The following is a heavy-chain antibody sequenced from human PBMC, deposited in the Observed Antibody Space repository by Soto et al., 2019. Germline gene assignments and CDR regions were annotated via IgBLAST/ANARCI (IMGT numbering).Heavy chain of an antibody. CDR2: ISGSGFKK. CDR1: GVTFENCG. J-gene: IGHJ5*02. CDR3: ANNQGVELGPLVTVDWFDP. V-gene: IGHV3-23*01. D-gene: IGHD2-21*01. Sequence: QPEGSLRLSCAASGVTFENCGMSWICQAPGKGPEWIYSISGSGFKKYYADSVKGRFNISGDNSKSTVYLELDNLSAEDTAVYHCANNQGVELGPLVTVDWFDPWGQGSVVTVSS.